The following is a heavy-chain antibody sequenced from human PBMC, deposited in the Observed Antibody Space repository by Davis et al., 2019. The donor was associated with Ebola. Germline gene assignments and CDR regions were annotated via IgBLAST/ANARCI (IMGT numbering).Heavy chain of an antibody. CDR2: IRYDGSNK. CDR1: GFTFSSYA. D-gene: IGHD2-21*01. CDR3: ARALGDMTRTVGRDY. J-gene: IGHJ4*02. V-gene: IGHV3-30*02. Sequence: GESLKISCAASGFTFSSYAMHWVRQAPGKGLEWVAFIRYDGSNKYYADSVKGRFTISRDNAKNSLYLQMNSLRAEDTAVYYCARALGDMTRTVGRDYWGQGTLVTVSS.